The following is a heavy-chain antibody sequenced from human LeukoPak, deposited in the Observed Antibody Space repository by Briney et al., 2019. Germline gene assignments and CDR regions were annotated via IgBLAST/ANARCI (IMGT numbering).Heavy chain of an antibody. D-gene: IGHD3-3*01. CDR3: ARGKYYDFWSGSSPLDY. CDR1: GGSFSGYY. V-gene: IGHV4-59*01. J-gene: IGHJ4*02. CDR2: IYYSGST. Sequence: SETLSLTCAVYGGSFSGYYWSWIRQPPGKGLEWIGYIYYSGSTNYNPSLKSRVTISVDTSKNQFSLKLSSVTAADTAVYYCARGKYYDFWSGSSPLDYWGQGTLVTVSS.